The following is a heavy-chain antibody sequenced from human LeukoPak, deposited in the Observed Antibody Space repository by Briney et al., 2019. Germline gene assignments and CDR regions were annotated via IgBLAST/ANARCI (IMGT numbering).Heavy chain of an antibody. CDR3: AKDAYGSGSYLSH. V-gene: IGHV3-30*18. Sequence: GGSLRLSCAASGFTFSSYGMHWVRQAPGKGLEWVAVISYDGSNKYYADSVKGRFTISRDNSKNTLYLQMNSLRAEDTAVYYCAKDAYGSGSYLSHWGQGTLVTVSS. CDR2: ISYDGSNK. D-gene: IGHD3-10*01. J-gene: IGHJ1*01. CDR1: GFTFSSYG.